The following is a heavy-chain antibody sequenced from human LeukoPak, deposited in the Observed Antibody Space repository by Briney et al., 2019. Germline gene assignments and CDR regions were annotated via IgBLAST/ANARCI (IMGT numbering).Heavy chain of an antibody. CDR1: GGTFSSYA. J-gene: IGHJ4*02. CDR2: IIPIFGTA. Sequence: ASVKVSCKASGGTFSSYAISLVRQAPGQGLERMGGIIPIFGTANYAQKFQGRVTITTDGSTSTAYMELSSLRSEDTAVYYCGTHPQGYFDYWAREPWSPSPQ. CDR3: GTHPQGYFDY. V-gene: IGHV1-69*05.